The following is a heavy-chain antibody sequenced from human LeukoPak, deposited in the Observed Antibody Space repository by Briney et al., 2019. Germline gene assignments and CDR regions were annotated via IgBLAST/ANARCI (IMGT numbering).Heavy chain of an antibody. CDR2: IYSGGST. D-gene: IGHD6-13*01. Sequence: PGGSLRLSCAASGFTVSSNYMSWVRQAPGKGLEWVSVIYSGGSTYYADSVKGRFTISRDNSKNTLYLQMNSLRAEDTAVYYCAGGSSSRWYRQPYFDYWGQGTLVTVSS. CDR1: GFTVSSNY. J-gene: IGHJ4*02. CDR3: AGGSSSRWYRQPYFDY. V-gene: IGHV3-66*01.